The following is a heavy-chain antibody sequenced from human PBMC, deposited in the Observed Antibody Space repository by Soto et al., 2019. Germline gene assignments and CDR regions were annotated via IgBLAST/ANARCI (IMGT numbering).Heavy chain of an antibody. Sequence: GGSLRLSCAASGFTFSSYAMSWVRQAPGKGLEWVSAISGSGGSTYYADSVKGRFTISRDNSKNTLYLQMNSLRAEDTAVYYCAKSGGYENYYYYYYMDVWGIGTTVTVS. J-gene: IGHJ6*03. CDR3: AKSGGYENYYYYYYMDV. D-gene: IGHD5-12*01. CDR2: ISGSGGST. CDR1: GFTFSSYA. V-gene: IGHV3-23*01.